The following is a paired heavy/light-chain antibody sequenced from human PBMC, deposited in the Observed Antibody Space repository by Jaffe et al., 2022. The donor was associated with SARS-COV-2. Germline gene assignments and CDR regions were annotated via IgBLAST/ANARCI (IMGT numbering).Light chain of an antibody. CDR2: GAS. Sequence: EIVMTQSPATLSVSPGERATLSCRASQSVDTNLAWYQQKPGQAPGLLIYGASTRATGIPARFSGGGSGTEFTLTISSLQSEDFAIYYCQQYNKWPPPYTFGQGTKLEIK. CDR3: QQYNKWPPPYT. CDR1: QSVDTN. V-gene: IGKV3-15*01. J-gene: IGKJ2*01.
Heavy chain of an antibody. CDR3: ARVGSGWYMAY. Sequence: QVQLVQSGSVLKEPGASVRISCKASGYTFTSYAMSWVRQAPGQGPEWMGWINTNIGNPTYAQDFTGRFLFSLDKSASTSYLQINSLKAEDTAVYYCARVGSGWYMAYWGQGTLVTVSS. J-gene: IGHJ4*02. D-gene: IGHD6-19*01. CDR1: GYTFTSYA. V-gene: IGHV7-4-1*02. CDR2: INTNIGNP.